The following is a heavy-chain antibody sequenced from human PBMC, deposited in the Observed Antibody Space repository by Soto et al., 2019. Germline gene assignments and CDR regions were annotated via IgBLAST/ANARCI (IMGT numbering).Heavy chain of an antibody. J-gene: IGHJ4*02. CDR1: GYSFTSYS. CDR3: ASGTDQLVFDY. CDR2: IYPGDSDT. V-gene: IGHV5-51*01. Sequence: PVESLKISCKGSGYSFTSYSIGWVRPAPGKGLEGMGIIYPGDSDTRYSPSFQCQVTISADKSISTAYLQWSSLKGWDTAMYHCASGTDQLVFDYWGKGTLVTVSS. D-gene: IGHD6-6*01.